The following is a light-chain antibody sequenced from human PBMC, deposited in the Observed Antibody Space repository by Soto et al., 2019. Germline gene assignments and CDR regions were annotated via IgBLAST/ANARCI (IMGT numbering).Light chain of an antibody. V-gene: IGKV3-15*01. CDR3: QQYNNWPWT. J-gene: IGKJ2*01. CDR2: GAS. CDR1: QSVSSN. Sequence: EIVMTQSPATLSVSPGERATLSCRASQSVSSNLSWYQQKPRQAPRLLIYGASTRATGIPARFSGSGSGTEFTLTISSLQSEDFAVYYCQQYNNWPWTFGQGTKLEIK.